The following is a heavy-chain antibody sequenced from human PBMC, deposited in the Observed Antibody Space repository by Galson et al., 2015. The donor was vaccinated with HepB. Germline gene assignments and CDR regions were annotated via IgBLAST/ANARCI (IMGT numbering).Heavy chain of an antibody. D-gene: IGHD4-23*01. CDR2: IRSKAYGGTT. CDR3: TRDRRTTVAKSQGEPYYYYGMDV. CDR1: GFTFGDYA. J-gene: IGHJ6*02. V-gene: IGHV3-49*03. Sequence: SLRLSCAASGFTFGDYAMSWFRQAPGKGLEWVGFIRSKAYGGTTEYAASVKGRFTISRDDSKSIAYLQMNSLKTGDTAVYYCTRDRRTTVAKSQGEPYYYYGMDVWGQGTTVTVSS.